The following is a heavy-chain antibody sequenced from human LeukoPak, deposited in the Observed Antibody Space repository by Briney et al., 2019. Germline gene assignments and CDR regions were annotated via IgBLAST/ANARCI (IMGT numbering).Heavy chain of an antibody. CDR3: ARTKIGYSSGWYYFDY. CDR2: ISGGGSTI. V-gene: IGHV3-48*04. CDR1: GFTFSNFG. D-gene: IGHD6-19*01. J-gene: IGHJ4*02. Sequence: PGGSLRLSCAASGFTFSNFGMNWVRQAPGKGLEWVSYISGGGSTIFYADSVKGRFTISRDNAKNSLYLQMNSPRAEDTAVYYCARTKIGYSSGWYYFDYWGQGTLVTVSS.